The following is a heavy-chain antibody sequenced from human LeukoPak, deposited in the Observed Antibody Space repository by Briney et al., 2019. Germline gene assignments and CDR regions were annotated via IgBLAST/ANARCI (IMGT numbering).Heavy chain of an antibody. J-gene: IGHJ4*02. D-gene: IGHD5-24*01. CDR1: GGSISNYY. CDR2: IYFTGST. Sequence: SETLSLTCTVSGGSISNYYWNWIRQPPGKGLEWIGYIYFTGSTNYNPSPKSRVTISLDTSKNQFSLKLSSVTAADTAIYYCARGRWLQFSDWGPGTLVTVSS. CDR3: ARGRWLQFSD. V-gene: IGHV4-59*01.